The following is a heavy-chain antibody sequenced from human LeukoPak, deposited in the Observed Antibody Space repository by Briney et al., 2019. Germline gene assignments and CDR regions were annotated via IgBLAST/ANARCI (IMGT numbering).Heavy chain of an antibody. CDR2: IKSKTDGGTT. CDR3: TTRGGSFSIFDF. Sequence: PGGSLRLSCAASGFTFSDGWMSWVRQAPGKGLEWVGRIKSKTDGGTTDYAAPVKGRFTISRDDSKNTLYLQMNSLKTEDTAVYYCTTRGGSFSIFDFWGQGTLVTVSS. CDR1: GFTFSDGW. D-gene: IGHD1-26*01. J-gene: IGHJ4*02. V-gene: IGHV3-15*01.